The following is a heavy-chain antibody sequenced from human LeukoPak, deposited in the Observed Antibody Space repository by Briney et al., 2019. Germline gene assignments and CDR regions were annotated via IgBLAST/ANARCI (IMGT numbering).Heavy chain of an antibody. D-gene: IGHD3-10*01. Sequence: GSLRLSFAASGFTFSSYGMHWVRQAPGKGLEWVAVIWYDGSNKYYADSVKGRFTISRDNSKNTLYLQMNSLRAEDTAVYYCAKGYGSGSYYHLFDYWGQGTLVTVSS. V-gene: IGHV3-33*06. CDR1: GFTFSSYG. CDR2: IWYDGSNK. CDR3: AKGYGSGSYYHLFDY. J-gene: IGHJ4*02.